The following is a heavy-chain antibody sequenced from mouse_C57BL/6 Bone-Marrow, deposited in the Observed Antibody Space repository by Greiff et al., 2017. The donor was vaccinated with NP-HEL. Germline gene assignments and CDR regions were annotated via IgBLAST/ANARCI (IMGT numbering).Heavy chain of an antibody. CDR1: GYTFTSYG. CDR3: ARRGPFNRYFDV. CDR2: IYPRSGNT. J-gene: IGHJ1*03. V-gene: IGHV1-81*01. D-gene: IGHD6-1*01. Sequence: QVQLKESGAELARPGASVKLSCKASGYTFTSYGISWVKQRTGQGLEWIGEIYPRSGNTYYNEKFKGKATLTADKSSSTAYMELRSLTSEDSAVYFCARRGPFNRYFDVWGTGTTVTVSS.